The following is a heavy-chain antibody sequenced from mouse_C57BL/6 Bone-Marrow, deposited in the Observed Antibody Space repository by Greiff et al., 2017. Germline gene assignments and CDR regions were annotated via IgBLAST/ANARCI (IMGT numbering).Heavy chain of an antibody. CDR2: IHPNSGST. CDR3: ARRSTTVVADD. Sequence: QVQLQQPGAELVKPGASVKLSCKASGYTFTSYWMHWVKQRPGQGLEWIGMIHPNSGSTNYNEKFKSKATLTVDKSSSTAYMQLSSLTSEDSAVXYCARRSTTVVADDWGQGTTLTVSS. J-gene: IGHJ2*01. CDR1: GYTFTSYW. D-gene: IGHD1-1*01. V-gene: IGHV1-64*01.